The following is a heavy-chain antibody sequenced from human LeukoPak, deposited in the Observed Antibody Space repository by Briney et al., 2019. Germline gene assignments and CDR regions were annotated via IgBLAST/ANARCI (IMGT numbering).Heavy chain of an antibody. CDR2: IKQDGSEK. V-gene: IGHV3-7*01. D-gene: IGHD1-1*01. Sequence: GGSLRLSCAASGFTFSSYWMSWVRQAPGKGLEWVANIKQDGSEKYYADSVKGRFTISRDNSKNTLYLQMNSLRAEDTAVYYCAREYATGTFDYWGQGTLVTVSS. J-gene: IGHJ4*02. CDR3: AREYATGTFDY. CDR1: GFTFSSYW.